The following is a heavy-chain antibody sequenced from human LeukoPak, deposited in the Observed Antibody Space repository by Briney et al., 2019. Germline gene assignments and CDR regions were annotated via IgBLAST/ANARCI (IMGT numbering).Heavy chain of an antibody. J-gene: IGHJ4*02. V-gene: IGHV1-2*02. Sequence: ASVNVSCKASGYTFTGYYMHWVRQAPGQGLEWMGGINPNSGGTNYAQKFQGRVTMTRETSISTAYMELSRLRSDDTAVYYCARAGRQYCSGGSCYVYWGQGTLVTVSS. CDR1: GYTFTGYY. CDR3: ARAGRQYCSGGSCYVY. CDR2: INPNSGGT. D-gene: IGHD2-15*01.